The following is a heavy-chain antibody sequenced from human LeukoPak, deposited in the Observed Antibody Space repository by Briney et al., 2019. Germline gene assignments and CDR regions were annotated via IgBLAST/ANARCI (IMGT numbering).Heavy chain of an antibody. J-gene: IGHJ4*02. D-gene: IGHD3-22*01. Sequence: KGSGPTLVKPTQTLTLTCTFSGFSLSTSGVGVGWIRQPPGKALEWLALIYWDDDKRYSPSLKSRLTITKDTSKNQVVLTMTNMDPVDTATYYCAQMRGYYYDSSGYYSSWGQGTLVTVSS. V-gene: IGHV2-5*02. CDR2: IYWDDDK. CDR1: GFSLSTSGVG. CDR3: AQMRGYYYDSSGYYSS.